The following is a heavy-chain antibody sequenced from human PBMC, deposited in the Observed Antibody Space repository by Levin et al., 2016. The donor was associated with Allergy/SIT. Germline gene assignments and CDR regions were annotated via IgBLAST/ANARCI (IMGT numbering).Heavy chain of an antibody. V-gene: IGHV3-15*01. Sequence: GESLKISCAASGFTFNNAWMSWVRQAPGKGLEWIGRIKSKSDGGTTDYAAPVKGRFTISRDDSKDTQYLQMNSLKIEDTAVYYCTSGGSPSSGWYGGYWGQGTLVTVSS. J-gene: IGHJ4*02. CDR2: IKSKSDGGTT. CDR3: TSGGSPSSGWYGGY. CDR1: GFTFNNAW. D-gene: IGHD6-19*01.